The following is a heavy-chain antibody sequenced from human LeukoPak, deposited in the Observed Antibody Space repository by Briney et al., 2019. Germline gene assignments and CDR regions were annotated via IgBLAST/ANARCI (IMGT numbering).Heavy chain of an antibody. CDR2: IYADGNT. V-gene: IGHV3-53*01. D-gene: IGHD4-17*01. CDR1: GFIVNTNY. CDR3: ARDSYGDANFDS. J-gene: IGHJ4*02. Sequence: GGSLRLSCAASGFIVNTNYMTWVRQAPGRGLEWVSFIYADGNTNYADSVKGRFTISRDISKNAVYLQMNSLSAEDTAVYYCARDSYGDANFDSWGQGTLVTASS.